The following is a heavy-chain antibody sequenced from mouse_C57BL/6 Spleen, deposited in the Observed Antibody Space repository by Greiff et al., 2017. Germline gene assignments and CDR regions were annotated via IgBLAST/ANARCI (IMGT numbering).Heavy chain of an antibody. CDR1: GYTFTSYW. CDR2: IDPSDSYT. Sequence: VQLQQPGAELVMPGASVKLSCKASGYTFTSYWMHWVKQRPGQGLEWIGEIDPSDSYTNYNQKFKGKSTLTVDKSSSTAYMQLSSLTSEDSAVYYCARYPYYGSSYGYFDVWGTGTTVTVSS. V-gene: IGHV1-69*01. CDR3: ARYPYYGSSYGYFDV. D-gene: IGHD1-1*01. J-gene: IGHJ1*03.